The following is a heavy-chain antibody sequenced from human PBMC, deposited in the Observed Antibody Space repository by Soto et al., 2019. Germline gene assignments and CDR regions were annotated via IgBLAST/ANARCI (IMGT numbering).Heavy chain of an antibody. D-gene: IGHD3-10*01. V-gene: IGHV3-23*01. CDR1: GFTFSSYA. Sequence: PGGSLRLSCAASGFTFSSYAMSWVRQAPGKGLGWVSAISGSGGSTYYADSVKGRFTISRDNSKNTLYLQMNSLRAEDTAVYYCAKSRGAQHYYYYGMDVWGQGTTVTVSS. J-gene: IGHJ6*02. CDR3: AKSRGAQHYYYYGMDV. CDR2: ISGSGGST.